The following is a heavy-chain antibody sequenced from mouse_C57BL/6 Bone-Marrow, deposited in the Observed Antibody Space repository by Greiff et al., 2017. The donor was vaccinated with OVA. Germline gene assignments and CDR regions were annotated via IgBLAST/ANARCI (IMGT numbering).Heavy chain of an antibody. J-gene: IGHJ1*03. CDR2: ISSGSSTI. V-gene: IGHV5-17*01. D-gene: IGHD1-1*01. CDR1: GFTFSDYG. Sequence: EVKVEESGGGLVKPGGSLKLSCAASGFTFSDYGMHWVRQAPEKGLEWVAYISSGSSTIYYADTVKGRFTISRDNAKNTLFLQMTSLRSEDTAMYYCARWRRFYGYFDVWGTGTTVTVSS. CDR3: ARWRRFYGYFDV.